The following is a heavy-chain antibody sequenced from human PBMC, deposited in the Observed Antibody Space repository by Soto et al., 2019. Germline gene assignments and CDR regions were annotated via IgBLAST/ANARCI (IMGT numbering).Heavy chain of an antibody. CDR2: IYPGDSAT. D-gene: IGHD3-10*01. J-gene: IGHJ5*02. CDR3: ARQKGTRSCYFLLDNWFDP. V-gene: IGHV5-51*01. CDR1: GYSFTSYW. Sequence: GESLKISCQASGYSFTSYWIGWVRQMPGKGLEWMGIIYPGDSATKYSPSFQGQVTISADKSISTAYLQWSSLKASDTAIYYCARQKGTRSCYFLLDNWFDPWGQGTMVTVSS.